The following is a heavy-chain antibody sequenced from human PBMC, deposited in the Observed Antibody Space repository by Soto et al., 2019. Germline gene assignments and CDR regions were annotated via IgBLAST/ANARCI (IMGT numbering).Heavy chain of an antibody. Sequence: QVQLQESGPGLVKPSGTLSLTCAVSGGSISSSNWWSWVRQPPGKGLEWIGEIYHSGSTNYNPSLQSRVTISVDKSKNQFSLKLSSVTAADTDVYYCERVAVAGTRVDYWGQGTLVTVSS. CDR1: GGSISSSNW. CDR3: ERVAVAGTRVDY. J-gene: IGHJ4*02. D-gene: IGHD6-19*01. V-gene: IGHV4-4*02. CDR2: IYHSGST.